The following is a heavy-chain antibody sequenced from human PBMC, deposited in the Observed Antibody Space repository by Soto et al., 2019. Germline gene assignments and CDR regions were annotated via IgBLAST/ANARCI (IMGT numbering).Heavy chain of an antibody. CDR1: GYTFTSYA. CDR3: AADTVAGEFVI. V-gene: IGHV1-58*02. CDR2: INVGSGNT. Sequence: SVKVSCKASGYTFTSYAMNWVRQAPGQRLEWMGWINVGSGNTKYAQKFQERVTITRDMSTSTAYMELSSLRSEDTAVYYCAADTVAGEFVIWGQGTMVTVSS. J-gene: IGHJ3*02. D-gene: IGHD3-16*01.